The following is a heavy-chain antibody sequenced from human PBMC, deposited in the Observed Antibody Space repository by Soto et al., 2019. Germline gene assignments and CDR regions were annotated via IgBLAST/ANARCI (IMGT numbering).Heavy chain of an antibody. J-gene: IGHJ4*02. CDR3: ARSFGWYAIDQ. D-gene: IGHD6-19*01. Sequence: ASETLSLTCAVSSASIISEQRWAWVRQPPGKGLEWIGEIHHSGTTNNNPSLKSRVTMSVDKSKNQFSLNLISVTAADTAVYYCARSFGWYAIDQWGQGTLVTAPQ. CDR1: SASIISEQR. V-gene: IGHV4-4*02. CDR2: IHHSGTT.